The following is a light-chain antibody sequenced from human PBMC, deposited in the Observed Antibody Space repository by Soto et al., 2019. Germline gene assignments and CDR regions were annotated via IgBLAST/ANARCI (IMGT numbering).Light chain of an antibody. CDR1: SSDVGRYNY. Sequence: QPVLTQPASVSGSPGQSITISCTGTSSDVGRYNYVSWYQQYPGKAPKLMIYDVSNRPSGVSNRFSGSKSGNTASLTISGLQAEDEADYYCISYTTGSTLLGTGTKVTVL. J-gene: IGLJ1*01. CDR3: ISYTTGSTL. CDR2: DVS. V-gene: IGLV2-14*03.